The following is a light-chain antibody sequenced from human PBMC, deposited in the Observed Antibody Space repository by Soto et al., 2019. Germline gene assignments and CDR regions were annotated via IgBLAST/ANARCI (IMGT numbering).Light chain of an antibody. J-gene: IGKJ4*01. CDR3: HQRSSWPLT. Sequence: EIVLTQSPATLSLSPGERATLSCRASQSVGTYLAWHQQKPGQAPRLLLYDASTRATGIPARFSGSGSGTDFTLTISRLEPEDFAVYYCHQRSSWPLTFGGGTKVEIK. CDR2: DAS. V-gene: IGKV3-11*01. CDR1: QSVGTY.